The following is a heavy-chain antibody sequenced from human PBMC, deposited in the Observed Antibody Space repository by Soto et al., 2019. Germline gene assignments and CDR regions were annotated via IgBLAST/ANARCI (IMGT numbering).Heavy chain of an antibody. Sequence: SETLSLTCTVSDDSINNYYWSWIRQPPGKGLEWIGYLYYSGTTNYNPSLKSRVTISVDTSKNQFSLKLSSVTAADTAVYYCARLHRYCTGGSCFVLDYWGQGTLVTVSS. V-gene: IGHV4-59*08. CDR1: DDSINNYY. J-gene: IGHJ4*02. CDR2: LYYSGTT. D-gene: IGHD2-15*01. CDR3: ARLHRYCTGGSCFVLDY.